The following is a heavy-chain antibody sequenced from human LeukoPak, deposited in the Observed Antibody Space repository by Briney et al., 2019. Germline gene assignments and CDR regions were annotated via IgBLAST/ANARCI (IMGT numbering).Heavy chain of an antibody. J-gene: IGHJ5*02. D-gene: IGHD3-10*01. Sequence: PSETLSLTCTVSGGSISSYYWSWIRQPPGKGLEWIGYIYYSGSTNYNPSLKSRVTISVDTSKNQFSLKLSSVTAADTAVYYCARADITMVRGVTSSWFDPWGQGTLVTVSS. CDR2: IYYSGST. CDR1: GGSISSYY. V-gene: IGHV4-59*08. CDR3: ARADITMVRGVTSSWFDP.